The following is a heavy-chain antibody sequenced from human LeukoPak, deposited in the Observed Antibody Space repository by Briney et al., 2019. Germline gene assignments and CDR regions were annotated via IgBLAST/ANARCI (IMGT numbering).Heavy chain of an antibody. Sequence: GKSLRLSCAASGFTFSNYAMHWVRQAPGKGLEWVSLISSGGTYEYYADSVKGRFTISRDNCKNTLYLQLNSLRAEDTAVYYCARDSTYYYDSGSSGPHYFDNWGQGTLVTVYS. CDR3: ARDSTYYYDSGSSGPHYFDN. CDR2: ISSGGTYE. V-gene: IGHV3-30*01. CDR1: GFTFSNYA. J-gene: IGHJ4*02. D-gene: IGHD3-10*01.